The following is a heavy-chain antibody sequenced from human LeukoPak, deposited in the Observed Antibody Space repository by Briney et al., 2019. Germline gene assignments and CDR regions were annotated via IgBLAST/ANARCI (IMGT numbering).Heavy chain of an antibody. Sequence: GGSLRLSCAAPGSTVSGNGLRWFPQAPGKGMDRSRVIYRVGSTYYADSVNCRITITRDNSKNALYLQINSLRAEDTAVYYCASPSRLRYCYNNYTFDIWGQGTIVTVSS. V-gene: IGHV3-66*01. J-gene: IGHJ3*02. CDR1: GSTVSGNG. D-gene: IGHD5-24*01. CDR2: IYRVGST. CDR3: ASPSRLRYCYNNYTFDI.